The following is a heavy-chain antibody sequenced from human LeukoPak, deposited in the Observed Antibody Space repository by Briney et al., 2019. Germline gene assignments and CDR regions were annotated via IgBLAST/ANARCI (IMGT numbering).Heavy chain of an antibody. CDR3: TRFTVVARKSDAFDI. J-gene: IGHJ3*02. CDR1: GGSISSGGYS. Sequence: SETLSLTCAVSGGSISSGGYSWSWIRQPPGKGLEWIGYIYHSGSTYYNPSLKSRVTISVDRSKNQFSLKLSSVTAADTAVYYCTRFTVVARKSDAFDIWAKGQWSPSLQ. D-gene: IGHD5-12*01. V-gene: IGHV4-30-2*01. CDR2: IYHSGST.